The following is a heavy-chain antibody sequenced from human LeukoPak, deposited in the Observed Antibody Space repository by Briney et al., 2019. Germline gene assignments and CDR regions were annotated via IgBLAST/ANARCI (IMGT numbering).Heavy chain of an antibody. CDR1: GGSVSSNSVT. CDR3: ARRLTQYDCFDP. D-gene: IGHD2-2*01. Sequence: SQTLSLTCAISGGSVSSNSVTWNWIRQSPSRGLERLGRTHYRSTWYNDYAVSVRGRITVNPDTSKNQFSLHLNSVTPEDTAVYYCARRLTQYDCFDPWGQGILVTVSS. V-gene: IGHV6-1*01. J-gene: IGHJ5*02. CDR2: THYRSTWYN.